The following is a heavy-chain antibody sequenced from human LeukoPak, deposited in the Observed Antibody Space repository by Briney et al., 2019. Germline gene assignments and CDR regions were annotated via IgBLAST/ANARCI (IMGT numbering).Heavy chain of an antibody. CDR2: ISYDGGKK. D-gene: IGHD7-27*01. CDR3: ARDLAWGAFHY. V-gene: IGHV3-30*03. CDR1: GFTFSSHD. J-gene: IGHJ4*02. Sequence: GGSLRLSCAASGFTFSSHDMHWVRQAPGKGLEWVAFISYDGGKKDYADSVKGRFTISRDNSRNTLYLQMNSLRAEDTAVYYCARDLAWGAFHYWAQGTLVTVSS.